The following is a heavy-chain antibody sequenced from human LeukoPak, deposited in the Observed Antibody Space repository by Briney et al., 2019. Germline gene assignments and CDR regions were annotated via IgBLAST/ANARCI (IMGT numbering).Heavy chain of an antibody. V-gene: IGHV3-23*01. Sequence: GGSLRLSCVASGFTFSSHAMCWVRQAPGKGLEWVASIDISGGSTYYEDSVQGRFTISRDNSKDTLYLEMNSLRVEDTALYYCANEVRPNDYWGQGTLVTVSS. CDR2: IDISGGST. CDR1: GFTFSSHA. J-gene: IGHJ4*02. D-gene: IGHD1-1*01. CDR3: ANEVRPNDY.